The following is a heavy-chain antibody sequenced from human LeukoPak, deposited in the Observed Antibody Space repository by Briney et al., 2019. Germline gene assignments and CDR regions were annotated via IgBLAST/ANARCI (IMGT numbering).Heavy chain of an antibody. CDR3: ARRVVVVSAAMRNDAFDI. D-gene: IGHD2-2*01. CDR2: IYSTGST. CDR1: GGSISSYY. V-gene: IGHV4-59*01. J-gene: IGHJ3*02. Sequence: SETLSLTCTVSGGSISSYYWNWIRQPPGKGLEWIGYIYSTGSTNYTPSLKSRVTISLDTSKTQFSLNLSSATAADTALYYCARRVVVVSAAMRNDAFDIWGQGTMVTVSS.